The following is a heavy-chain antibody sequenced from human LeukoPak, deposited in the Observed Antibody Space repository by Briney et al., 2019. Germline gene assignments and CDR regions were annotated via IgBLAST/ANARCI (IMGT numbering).Heavy chain of an antibody. CDR2: ICTSGST. J-gene: IGHJ4*02. CDR3: ARDAPISGYYDSSGSQLDY. V-gene: IGHV4-4*07. D-gene: IGHD3-22*01. CDR1: GGSISSYC. Sequence: SATLSLTCSVSGGSISSYCWSWIRQPAGNGLEWIGRICTSGSTKYNPSLKSRVTMSVDTSKNQFSLKLSAVTAADTAVYYCARDAPISGYYDSSGSQLDYWERGTLVTVS.